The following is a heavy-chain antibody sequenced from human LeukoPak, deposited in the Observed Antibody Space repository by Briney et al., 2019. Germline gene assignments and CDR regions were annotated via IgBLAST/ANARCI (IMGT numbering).Heavy chain of an antibody. J-gene: IGHJ6*03. D-gene: IGHD6-25*01. Sequence: SETLSLTCTVSGGSISSGDYYWSWIRQPPGKGLEWIGYIYYSGSTYYNPSLKSRVTISVDTSKNQFSLKLSSVTAADTAVYYCARVSSVAGWYYYYMDVWGKGTTVTVSS. CDR2: IYYSGST. CDR3: ARVSSVAGWYYYYMDV. V-gene: IGHV4-30-4*02. CDR1: GGSISSGDYY.